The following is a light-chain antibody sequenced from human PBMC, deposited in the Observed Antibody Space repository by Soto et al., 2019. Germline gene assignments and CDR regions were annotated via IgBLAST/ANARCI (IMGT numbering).Light chain of an antibody. CDR2: EAS. Sequence: EIVLTQSPATLSLSPGERATLSCRASQNVSSYLAWYQQKPGQAPRLLIYEASNRATGIPARFSGSGSGTDFTLTISSLEPEDFAVYYCQQRSNWITFGQGTRLEIK. CDR3: QQRSNWIT. J-gene: IGKJ5*01. CDR1: QNVSSY. V-gene: IGKV3-11*01.